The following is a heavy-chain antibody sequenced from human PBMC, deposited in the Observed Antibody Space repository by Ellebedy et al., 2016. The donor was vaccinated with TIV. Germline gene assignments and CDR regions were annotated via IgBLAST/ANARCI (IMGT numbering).Heavy chain of an antibody. CDR1: GFTFDNFA. CDR3: ARDAAGNGGKLDY. Sequence: GESLKISCATSGFTFDNFAMRWFRQAPGKGLEWVSAITGSGDRTFYADSVKGRFTISRDNSKNTLYLQMNSLRAEDTAVYYCARDAAGNGGKLDYWGQGALVTVSS. J-gene: IGHJ4*02. D-gene: IGHD4-23*01. V-gene: IGHV3-23*01. CDR2: ITGSGDRT.